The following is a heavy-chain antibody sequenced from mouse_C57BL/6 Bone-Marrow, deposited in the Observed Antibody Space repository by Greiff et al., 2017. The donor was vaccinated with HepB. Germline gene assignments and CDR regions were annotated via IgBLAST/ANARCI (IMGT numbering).Heavy chain of an antibody. J-gene: IGHJ4*01. CDR1: GYTFTSYW. D-gene: IGHD1-1*01. CDR2: IDPSDSYT. V-gene: IGHV1-59*01. CDR3: ARTPYYGSSFMDY. Sequence: QVQLQQPGAELVRPGTSVKLSCKASGYTFTSYWMHWVKQRPGQGLEWIGVIDPSDSYTNYNQKFKGKATLTVDTSSSTAYMQRSSLTSEDSAVYYCARTPYYGSSFMDYWGQGTSVTVSS.